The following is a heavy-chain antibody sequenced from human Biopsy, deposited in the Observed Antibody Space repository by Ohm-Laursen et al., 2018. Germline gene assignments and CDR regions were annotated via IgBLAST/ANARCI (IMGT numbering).Heavy chain of an antibody. V-gene: IGHV3-23*01. CDR1: GFTFSNYA. Sequence: GSLRLSCTASGFTFSNYAVGWVRQAPGKGLECVSSIGSDARSTLYADSVQGRFTISRDNSKNTLYLQIDNLRAEDTALYYCARAGPYYSDFWGQGTLVTVSS. J-gene: IGHJ4*02. CDR3: ARAGPYYSDF. CDR2: IGSDARST.